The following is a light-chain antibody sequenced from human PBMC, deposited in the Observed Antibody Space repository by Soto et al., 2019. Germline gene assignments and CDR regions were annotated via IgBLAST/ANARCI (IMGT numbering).Light chain of an antibody. J-gene: IGKJ1*01. CDR1: QTVNSPY. CDR3: QQYNSYNLS. Sequence: EIVLTQSPGTLSLSPGESGILSCRTSQTVNSPYLAWYQQKPGQAPRLLISGASTRATGIPDRFSGSGSGTEFTLTISRLESEDLATYYCQQYNSYNLSFGQGTKVDIK. CDR2: GAS. V-gene: IGKV3-20*01.